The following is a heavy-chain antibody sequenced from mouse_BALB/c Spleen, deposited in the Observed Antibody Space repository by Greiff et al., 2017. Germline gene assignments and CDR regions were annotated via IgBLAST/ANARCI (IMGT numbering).Heavy chain of an antibody. J-gene: IGHJ2*01. D-gene: IGHD1-1*01. CDR2: IDPCNGGT. Sequence: VQLQQSGPELVKPGASVKVSCKASGYAFTSYNMYWVKQSHGKSLEWIGYIDPCNGGTSYNQKFKGKATLTVDKSSSTAYMHLNSLTSEDSAVYYCASDYCGSRGFAYWGQGTTLTVSA. V-gene: IGHV1S135*01. CDR1: GYAFTSYN. CDR3: ASDYCGSRGFAY.